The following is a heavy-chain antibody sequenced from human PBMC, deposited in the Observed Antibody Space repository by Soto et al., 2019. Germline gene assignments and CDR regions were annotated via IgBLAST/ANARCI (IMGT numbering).Heavy chain of an antibody. Sequence: PSETLSLTCTVSGGSISSSSYYWGWIRQPPWKGLEWIGSIYYSGSTYYNPSLKSRVTISVDTSKSQFSLKLSSVTAADTAVYYCARQQGTYYYGSGSPWFDPWGQGXLVTVYS. J-gene: IGHJ5*02. V-gene: IGHV4-39*01. D-gene: IGHD3-10*01. CDR3: ARQQGTYYYGSGSPWFDP. CDR2: IYYSGST. CDR1: GGSISSSSYY.